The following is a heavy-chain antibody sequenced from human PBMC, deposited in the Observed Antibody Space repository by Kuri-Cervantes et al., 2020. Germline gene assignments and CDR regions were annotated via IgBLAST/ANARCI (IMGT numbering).Heavy chain of an antibody. Sequence: GGSLRLSCAASGFSFEDYAMHWVRQVPGKGLEWVSGISWNGGGVGYAVSVRGRFTISRDNAKNSMDLQMNSLRAEDTALYYCAKEQYPGTDYYGMDVWGQGTTVTVSS. D-gene: IGHD6-13*01. CDR2: ISWNGGGV. CDR1: GFSFEDYA. V-gene: IGHV3-9*01. J-gene: IGHJ6*02. CDR3: AKEQYPGTDYYGMDV.